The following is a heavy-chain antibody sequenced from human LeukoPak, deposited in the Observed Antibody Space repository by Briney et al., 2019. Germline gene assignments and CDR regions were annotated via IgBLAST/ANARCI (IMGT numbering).Heavy chain of an antibody. V-gene: IGHV1-18*01. CDR2: ISASNGNT. CDR1: GYTFTSYG. J-gene: IGHJ4*02. D-gene: IGHD6-13*01. Sequence: ASVKVSCKASGYTFTSYGISWVRQAPGQGLEWIGWISASNGNTDHAQKFQGRVTMTTDTSTTTAYMELRSLRSDDTAVYYCARDTSYSWYDTFGDYWGQGTLVTVSS. CDR3: ARDTSYSWYDTFGDY.